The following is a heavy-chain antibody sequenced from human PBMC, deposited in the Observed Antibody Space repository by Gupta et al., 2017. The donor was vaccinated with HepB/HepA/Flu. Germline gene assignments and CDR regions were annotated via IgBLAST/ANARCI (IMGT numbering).Heavy chain of an antibody. D-gene: IGHD3-10*01. CDR3: AGTNYYGSGSYYHNWFDP. CDR2: IKQDGSEK. V-gene: IGHV3-7*01. Sequence: EVQLVEYGRGLVQHGGSLRLSGSASGLTFSSDWRRWVRQAPGKGLEWVANIKQDGSEKYYVDSVKGRFTISRDNAKNSLYLQMNSLRAEDTAVYYCAGTNYYGSGSYYHNWFDPWGQGTLVTVSS. J-gene: IGHJ5*02. CDR1: GLTFSSDW.